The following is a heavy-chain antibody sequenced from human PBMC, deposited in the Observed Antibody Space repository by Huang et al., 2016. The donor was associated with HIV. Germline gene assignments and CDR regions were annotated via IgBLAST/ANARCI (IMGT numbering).Heavy chain of an antibody. Sequence: QLQLQESGPGLVKPSETLSLTCTVSGGSIRSDNYYWGWIRQPPGKGLEWIGSIDLSGRTDDNPSLKRRVTITVDRSKNQFSLKMRSVTAADTAVYYCARLPGSITMIRGVITDPYWGQGTLVTVSS. V-gene: IGHV4-39*01. J-gene: IGHJ4*02. D-gene: IGHD3-10*01. CDR2: IDLSGRT. CDR3: ARLPGSITMIRGVITDPY. CDR1: GGSIRSDNYY.